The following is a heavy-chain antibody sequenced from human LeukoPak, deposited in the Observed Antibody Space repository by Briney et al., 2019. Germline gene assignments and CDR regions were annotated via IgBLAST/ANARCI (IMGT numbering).Heavy chain of an antibody. Sequence: ASVKVSCKVSGYTFTDYYMHWVQQAPGQGLEWMGGIIPIFGTANYAQKFQGRVTITADESTSTAYMELSSLRSEDTAVYYCARDPGTVRGGVDYWGQGTLVTVSS. CDR1: GYTFTDYY. CDR3: ARDPGTVRGGVDY. CDR2: IIPIFGTA. V-gene: IGHV1-69*13. D-gene: IGHD4-17*01. J-gene: IGHJ4*02.